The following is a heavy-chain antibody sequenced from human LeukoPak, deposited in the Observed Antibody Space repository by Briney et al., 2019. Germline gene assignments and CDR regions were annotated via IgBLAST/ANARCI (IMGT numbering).Heavy chain of an antibody. J-gene: IGHJ6*03. CDR3: ARAQRGDYMDV. V-gene: IGHV3-53*01. CDR2: IYAGGST. D-gene: IGHD6-25*01. Sequence: GGSLRLSCAASGFTVSSNYMTWVRQAPGKGLEWVSVIYAGGSTYYADSVKGRFTISRDNSKNTLYPLMNNLRAEDTAVYYCARAQRGDYMDVWGKGTTVTISS. CDR1: GFTVSSNY.